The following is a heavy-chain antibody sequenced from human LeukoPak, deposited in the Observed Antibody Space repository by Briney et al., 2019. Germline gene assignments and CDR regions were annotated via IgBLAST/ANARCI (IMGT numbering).Heavy chain of an antibody. CDR3: AKGRIAVTGRYYFYY. D-gene: IGHD6-19*01. V-gene: IGHV3-23*01. CDR2: ISSSGGST. CDR1: GFTFTNFG. Sequence: RAGSLRLSCAASGFTFTNFGITWVRQAPGKGLEWVSSISSSGGSTYYADSVKGRFTISRDKSTNTPYLQMNSLIADDTAVYYCAKGRIAVTGRYYFYYCGEGTPVSVSS. J-gene: IGHJ4*02.